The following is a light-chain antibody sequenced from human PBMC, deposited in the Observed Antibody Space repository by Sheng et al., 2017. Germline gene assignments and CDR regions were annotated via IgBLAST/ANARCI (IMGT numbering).Light chain of an antibody. CDR3: QQYDNLPPRT. J-gene: IGKJ4*01. CDR1: QSLSTW. CDR2: QAS. V-gene: IGKV1-5*03. Sequence: DIQLTQSPSTLSASVGDRVTITCRASQSLSTWLAWYQQKPGKAPKLLIYQASTLGSGVPSRFTASGSGTEFTLTISSLQSDDFATYYCQQYDNLPPRTFGGGTKVEIK.